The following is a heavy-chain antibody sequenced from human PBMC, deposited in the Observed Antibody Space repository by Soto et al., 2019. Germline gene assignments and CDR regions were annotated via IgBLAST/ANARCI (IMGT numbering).Heavy chain of an antibody. J-gene: IGHJ3*02. V-gene: IGHV4-59*01. D-gene: IGHD3-16*01. CDR3: ARAMITFGGPGAFDI. CDR1: GGSISSYY. Sequence: SETLSLTCTVSGGSISSYYWSWIRQPPGKGLEWIGYIYYSGSTNYNPSLKSRVTISVDTSKNQFSLKLSSVTAADTAVYYCARAMITFGGPGAFDIWGQGTMVT. CDR2: IYYSGST.